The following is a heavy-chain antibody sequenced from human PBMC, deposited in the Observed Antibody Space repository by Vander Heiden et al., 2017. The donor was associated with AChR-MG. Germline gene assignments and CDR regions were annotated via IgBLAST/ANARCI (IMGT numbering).Heavy chain of an antibody. CDR2: LSGTDPTT. CDR1: GVLFSIYA. CDR3: VVPDHDGFDM. V-gene: IGHV3-23*01. Sequence: EEQLLESGGGLVRPGGSLRPSCEASGVLFSIYAQSWVRHAPGKGLQWVSTLSGTDPTTYYSDSVKGRFTISRDNYKDILYLQVDRLRDEDTALYYCVVPDHDGFDMWGQGILVTVSA. D-gene: IGHD2-15*01. J-gene: IGHJ3*02.